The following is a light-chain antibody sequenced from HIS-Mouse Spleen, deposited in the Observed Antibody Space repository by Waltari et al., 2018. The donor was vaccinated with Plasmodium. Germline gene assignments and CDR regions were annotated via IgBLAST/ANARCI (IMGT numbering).Light chain of an antibody. CDR2: CAS. Sequence: EIVMTQSPATLSVSPGERATLSCRASQSVSSNLAWYHQKPGQAPRLLIYCASTRATGSPARFSGSGSGTEFTLTISSLQSEDFAVYYCQQYNNWSFTFGPGTKVDIK. CDR1: QSVSSN. CDR3: QQYNNWSFT. V-gene: IGKV3-15*01. J-gene: IGKJ3*01.